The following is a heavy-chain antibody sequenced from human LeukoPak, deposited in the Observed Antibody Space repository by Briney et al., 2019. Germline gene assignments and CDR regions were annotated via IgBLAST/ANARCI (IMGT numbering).Heavy chain of an antibody. Sequence: PSETLSLTCAVYGGSFSGYYWSWIRQPPGKGLEWIGEINHSGSTNYNPSLKSRVAITVDTSKNQFSLKLSSVTAADTAVYYCARNAYYDFWSGYYSLNWFDPWGQGTLVTVSS. D-gene: IGHD3-3*01. V-gene: IGHV4-34*01. J-gene: IGHJ5*02. CDR3: ARNAYYDFWSGYYSLNWFDP. CDR1: GGSFSGYY. CDR2: INHSGST.